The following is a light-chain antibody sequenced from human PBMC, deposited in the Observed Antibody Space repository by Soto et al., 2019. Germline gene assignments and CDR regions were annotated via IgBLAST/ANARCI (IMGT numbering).Light chain of an antibody. J-gene: IGKJ3*01. CDR3: QQYYNIPFT. CDR1: QSVLYSSNNKNY. V-gene: IGKV4-1*01. Sequence: DIVMTQSPDSLAVSLGERATINCKSSQSVLYSSNNKNYLAWYQQKPGQPPKLLIHWASTRESGVPDRCSGSGSATDFTLTISSLQADDVAVYYCQQYYNIPFTFGPGTKVDIK. CDR2: WAS.